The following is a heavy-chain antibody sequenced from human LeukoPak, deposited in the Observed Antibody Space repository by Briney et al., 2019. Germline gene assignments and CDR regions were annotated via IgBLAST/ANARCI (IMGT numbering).Heavy chain of an antibody. V-gene: IGHV3-74*01. J-gene: IGHJ4*02. D-gene: IGHD6-19*01. CDR2: INSDGKTT. CDR3: ARAFGSGGRTAVAGISDY. CDR1: GFTFSSYE. Sequence: GGSLRLSCAASGFTFSSYEMNWVRQAPGKGLVWVSRINSDGKTTNYADSVKGRFTISRDNAKNSLYLQMNSLRAEDTAVYYCARAFGSGGRTAVAGISDYWGQGTLVTVSS.